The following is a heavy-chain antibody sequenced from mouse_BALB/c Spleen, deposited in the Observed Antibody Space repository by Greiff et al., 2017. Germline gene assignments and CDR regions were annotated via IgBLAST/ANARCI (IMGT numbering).Heavy chain of an antibody. CDR2: IRNKANGYTT. D-gene: IGHD2-14*01. J-gene: IGHJ3*01. CDR3: ARDIDYRYDGFAY. Sequence: EVKLMESGGGLVQPGGSLRLSCATSGFTFTDYYMSWVRQPPGKALEWLGFIRNKANGYTTEYSASVKGRFTISRDNSQSILYLQMNTLRAEDSATYYCARDIDYRYDGFAYWGQGTLVTVSA. V-gene: IGHV7-3*02. CDR1: GFTFTDYY.